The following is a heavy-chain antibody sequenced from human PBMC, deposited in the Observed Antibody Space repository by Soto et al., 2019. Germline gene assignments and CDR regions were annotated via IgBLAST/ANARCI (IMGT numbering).Heavy chain of an antibody. J-gene: IGHJ4*02. CDR3: AKRPLTAAGFVS. CDR1: GFTFSNYA. CDR2: ITGSGGGT. Sequence: EVQLLESGGGLVQPGGSLRLSCAASGFTFSNYAMTWVRQAPGKGLEWVSVITGSGGGTYFVDSVKGRFTISRDNSKNTVYLQMNSLRAEDTAVYYCAKRPLTAAGFVSWGQGTLVTVSS. V-gene: IGHV3-23*01. D-gene: IGHD6-13*01.